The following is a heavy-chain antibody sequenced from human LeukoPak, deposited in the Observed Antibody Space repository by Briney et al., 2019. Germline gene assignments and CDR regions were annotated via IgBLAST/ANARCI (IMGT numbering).Heavy chain of an antibody. D-gene: IGHD3-3*01. CDR2: IYYSGST. CDR3: ARLYYDFWSGPEQFDP. V-gene: IGHV4-59*01. CDR1: GGSISSYY. J-gene: IGHJ5*02. Sequence: PSETLSLTCTVSGGSISSYYWSWIRQPPGKGLEWIGYIYYSGSTNYNPSLKSRVTISVDTSKSQFSLKLSSVTAADTAVYYCARLYYDFWSGPEQFDPWGQGTLVTVSS.